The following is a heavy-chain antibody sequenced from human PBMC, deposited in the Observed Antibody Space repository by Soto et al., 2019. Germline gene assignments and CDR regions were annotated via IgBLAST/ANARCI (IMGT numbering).Heavy chain of an antibody. Sequence: QVQLVESGGGVVQPGRSLRLSCAASGFTFSSYAMHWVRQAPGKGLEWVAVISYDGSNKYYADSVKGRFTISRDNSKNTLYLQMNSLRAEDTAVYYCAREIAESSSGRRPYFDYWGQGTPVTVSS. J-gene: IGHJ4*02. CDR2: ISYDGSNK. D-gene: IGHD6-19*01. V-gene: IGHV3-30-3*01. CDR3: AREIAESSSGRRPYFDY. CDR1: GFTFSSYA.